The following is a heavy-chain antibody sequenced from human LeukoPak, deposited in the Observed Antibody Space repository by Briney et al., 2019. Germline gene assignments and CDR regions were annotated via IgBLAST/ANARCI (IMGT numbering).Heavy chain of an antibody. Sequence: PGGSLRLSCAASGFTFDDYGMSWVRQAPGKGLEWVGRIKSKTDGGTTDYAAPVKGRFTISRDDSKNTLYLQMNSLKTEDTAVYYCTTAITMVRGPSAFDIWGQGTMVTVSS. J-gene: IGHJ3*02. CDR2: IKSKTDGGTT. V-gene: IGHV3-15*01. CDR3: TTAITMVRGPSAFDI. D-gene: IGHD3-10*01. CDR1: GFTFDDYG.